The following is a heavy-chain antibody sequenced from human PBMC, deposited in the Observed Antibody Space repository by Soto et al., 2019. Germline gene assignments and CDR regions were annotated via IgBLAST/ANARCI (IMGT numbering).Heavy chain of an antibody. Sequence: SVKVSCKASGGTFSSYAISWVRQAPGQGLEWMGGIIPIFGTANYAQKFQGRVTITADESTSTAYMELSSLRSEDTAVYYCARHVAVVGTGGYYYGMDVWGQGTTVTVSS. CDR3: ARHVAVVGTGGYYYGMDV. V-gene: IGHV1-69*13. CDR1: GGTFSSYA. D-gene: IGHD6-19*01. CDR2: IIPIFGTA. J-gene: IGHJ6*02.